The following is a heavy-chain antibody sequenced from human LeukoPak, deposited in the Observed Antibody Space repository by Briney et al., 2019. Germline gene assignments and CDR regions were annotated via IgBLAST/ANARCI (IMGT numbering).Heavy chain of an antibody. CDR1: GLTLSGYW. D-gene: IGHD1/OR15-1a*01. J-gene: IGHJ4*02. Sequence: GSLRLSCSASGLTLSGYWMHWVRQIPGKGLVWVSRIDSDGSGTSYADSVKGRFAISRDDVKNMLYLQMNSLRVEDTGLYYCSTVEHFWGQGTLVTVSS. CDR2: IDSDGSGT. V-gene: IGHV3-74*01. CDR3: STVEHF.